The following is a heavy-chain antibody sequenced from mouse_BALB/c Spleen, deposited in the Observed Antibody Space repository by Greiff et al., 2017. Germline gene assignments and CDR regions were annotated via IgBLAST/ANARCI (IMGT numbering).Heavy chain of an antibody. CDR3: AREGDYYYHCRAY. CDR2: IYPGNGNT. J-gene: IGHJ3*01. Sequence: EVQLQQSGAELVKPGASVKISCTASGYTFTDTYMHWVKQRPGQGLEWIGRIYPGNGNTKYDEKFKGKATMTADKSSTTAYMQLSSLTSEDTAVYYCAREGDYYYHCRAYWGQGTLVTVSA. CDR1: GYTFTDTY. D-gene: IGHD2-4*01. V-gene: IGHV14-3*02.